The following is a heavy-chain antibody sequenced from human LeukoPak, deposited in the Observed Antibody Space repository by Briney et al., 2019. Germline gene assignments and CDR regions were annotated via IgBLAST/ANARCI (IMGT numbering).Heavy chain of an antibody. CDR1: GGSISSSSYY. Sequence: SETLSLTCTVAGGSISSSSYYWGWIRQPPGKELEWIGSIYYSGNTYHNPSLKSRVTISVDTSKNQFSLKLSSVTAADTAVYYCARDRHSSPLGYWGQGTLVTVSS. V-gene: IGHV4-39*07. D-gene: IGHD6-13*01. CDR2: IYYSGNT. J-gene: IGHJ4*02. CDR3: ARDRHSSPLGY.